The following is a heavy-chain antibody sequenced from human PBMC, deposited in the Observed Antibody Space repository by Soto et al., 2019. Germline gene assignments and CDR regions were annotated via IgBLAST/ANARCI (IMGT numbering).Heavy chain of an antibody. CDR3: ARVVDGSSSWTMLYYYYGMDV. CDR2: ISAYNGNT. CDR1: GYTFSNYG. D-gene: IGHD2-2*01. V-gene: IGHV1-18*01. Sequence: QVQLVQSGAEVKKPGASVKVSCKASGYTFSNYGISWVRQAPGQGLEWMGWISAYNGNTNYAQKLQGRVTMTTDTSTSTAYMELRSLISDDTAVYYCARVVDGSSSWTMLYYYYGMDVWGQGTTVTVSS. J-gene: IGHJ6*02.